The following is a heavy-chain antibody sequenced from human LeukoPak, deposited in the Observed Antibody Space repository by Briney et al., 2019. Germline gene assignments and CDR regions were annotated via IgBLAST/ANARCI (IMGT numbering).Heavy chain of an antibody. V-gene: IGHV3-74*01. CDR2: MNSDASST. CDR1: GFTFTNYW. Sequence: PGGSLRLSCVASGFTFTNYWMHWVRQAPGKGLVWVARMNSDASSTSYAGSVKGRFSISRDNAKKTLYLQMNSLRAEDTAVYYCARGPDYGGPLRGQGTLVTVSP. J-gene: IGHJ4*02. CDR3: ARGPDYGGPL. D-gene: IGHD4-23*01.